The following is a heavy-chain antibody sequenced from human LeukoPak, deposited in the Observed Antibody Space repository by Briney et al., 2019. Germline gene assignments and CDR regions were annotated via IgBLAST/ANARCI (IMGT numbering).Heavy chain of an antibody. J-gene: IGHJ4*02. D-gene: IGHD2-2*01. Sequence: GESLKISCKGSGYTFTNYYIGWVRQMPGKGLEWMGIISPGDSDARYSPSFQGQVTISADKSISTAYLRWSSLKASATAIYYCARRYCSGISCNPYFFDYWGQGTLVTVSS. CDR1: GYTFTNYY. CDR2: ISPGDSDA. V-gene: IGHV5-51*01. CDR3: ARRYCSGISCNPYFFDY.